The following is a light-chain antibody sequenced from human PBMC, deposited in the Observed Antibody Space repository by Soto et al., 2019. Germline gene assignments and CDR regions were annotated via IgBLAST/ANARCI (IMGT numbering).Light chain of an antibody. V-gene: IGKV3D-11*01. J-gene: IGKJ5*01. CDR1: QGVGTY. CDR2: GAS. CDR3: LKRSNGPRI. Sequence: IVLTQSPGTLSLSLGERATLSCRASQGVGTYLAWYQQKPGQAPRLLIAGASTMPSGVPYRVSGRGSGTDFTRTISSLEPEDVAVYYCLKRSNGPRIVGQGTRLEIK.